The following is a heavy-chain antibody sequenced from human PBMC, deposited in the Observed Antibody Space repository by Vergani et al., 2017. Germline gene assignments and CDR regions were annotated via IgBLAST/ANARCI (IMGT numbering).Heavy chain of an antibody. Sequence: EVQLVESGGGLVQPGGSLRLSCAASGFMFSNYWMNWVRQAPGKGLEWVANIKQDGSEKYYVDSVRGRFTISRDNAKNSLYLQMNSLRAEDRGVYYCARISGGSAPYLHYWGQGTLVTVAS. CDR2: IKQDGSEK. J-gene: IGHJ1*01. CDR3: ARISGGSAPYLHY. V-gene: IGHV3-7*01. D-gene: IGHD2-15*01. CDR1: GFMFSNYW.